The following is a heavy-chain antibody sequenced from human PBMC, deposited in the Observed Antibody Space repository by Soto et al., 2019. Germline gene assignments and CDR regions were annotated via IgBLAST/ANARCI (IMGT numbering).Heavy chain of an antibody. CDR1: GFTFSSYS. CDR2: ISSSSSYI. CDR3: ARNAGYDYGDYEEPSTFDY. J-gene: IGHJ4*02. D-gene: IGHD4-17*01. V-gene: IGHV3-21*01. Sequence: GGSLRLSCAASGFTFSSYSMNWVRQAPGKGLEWVSSISSSSSYIYYADSVKGRFTISRDNAKNSLYLQMNSLRAEDTAVYYCARNAGYDYGDYEEPSTFDYWGQGTLVTVSS.